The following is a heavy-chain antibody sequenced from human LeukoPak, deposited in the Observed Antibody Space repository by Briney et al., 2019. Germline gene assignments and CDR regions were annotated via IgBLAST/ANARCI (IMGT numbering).Heavy chain of an antibody. CDR2: IYSGGST. V-gene: IGHV3-66*01. CDR3: AGAPRIAAADLYYFDN. J-gene: IGHJ4*02. Sequence: GGSLRLSCAVSGXTVSSNYMSWVRQAPGKGLEWVSDIYSGGSTYYADSVKGRFSISRDKSKNTLYLQMNSLRVEDTAVYYCAGAPRIAAADLYYFDNWGQGTMVTVSS. CDR1: GXTVSSNY. D-gene: IGHD6-25*01.